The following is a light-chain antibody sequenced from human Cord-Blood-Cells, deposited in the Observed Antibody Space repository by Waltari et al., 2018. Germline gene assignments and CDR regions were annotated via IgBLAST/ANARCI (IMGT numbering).Light chain of an antibody. CDR3: QSYDSSHNYV. CDR2: GNS. J-gene: IGLJ1*01. V-gene: IGLV1-40*01. CDR1: SSNIGAGYD. Sequence: QSALTQPASVSGSPGQSITISCTGSSSNIGAGYDVHWYQQLPGTAPKLLIYGNSNRPSGVPDRFSGSKSGTSASLAITGLQAEDEADYYCQSYDSSHNYVFGTGTKVTVL.